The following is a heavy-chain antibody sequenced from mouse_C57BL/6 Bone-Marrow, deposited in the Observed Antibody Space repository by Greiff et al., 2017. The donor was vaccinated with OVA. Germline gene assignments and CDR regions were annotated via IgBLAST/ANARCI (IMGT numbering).Heavy chain of an antibody. D-gene: IGHD2-5*01. CDR2: IDTEDGET. V-gene: IGHV14-2*01. CDR1: GFNIKDYY. Sequence: EVQLVESGAELVKPGASVKLSCTASGFNIKDYYMHWVQQRPEQGLEWIGRIDTEDGETKYAPTFQGKAPITADPSSNTAYLHLSSLTSEDTAVNYCASAHSNFSYYAMDYWGQGTSVTVSS. CDR3: ASAHSNFSYYAMDY. J-gene: IGHJ4*01.